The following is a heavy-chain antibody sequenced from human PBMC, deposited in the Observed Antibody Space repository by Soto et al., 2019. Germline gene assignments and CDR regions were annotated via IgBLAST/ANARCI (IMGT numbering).Heavy chain of an antibody. CDR2: ISGYNGNT. V-gene: IGHV1-18*01. CDR1: GYTFTSYG. J-gene: IGHJ5*02. D-gene: IGHD3-22*01. CDR3: ARVKGSGYHNWFDP. Sequence: ASVKVSCKGSGYTFTSYGISWVRQAPGQGLEWMGWISGYNGNTNYAQKLQGRVTMTTDTSTSTAYMELRSLRSDDTAVYYCARVKGSGYHNWFDPWGQGTLVTVSS.